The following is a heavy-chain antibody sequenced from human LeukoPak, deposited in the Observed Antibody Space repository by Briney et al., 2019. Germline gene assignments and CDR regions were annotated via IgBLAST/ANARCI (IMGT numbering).Heavy chain of an antibody. J-gene: IGHJ4*02. Sequence: ASVKVSCKVSGYSLTELSMHWVRQAPGKGLEWMGGFDPEDGETIYAQKFQGRVTMTEDTSTDTAYMELSSLRSEDTAVYYCATVCTNGVCYASYYFDYWGQGTLVTVSS. V-gene: IGHV1-24*01. D-gene: IGHD2-8*01. CDR3: ATVCTNGVCYASYYFDY. CDR2: FDPEDGET. CDR1: GYSLTELS.